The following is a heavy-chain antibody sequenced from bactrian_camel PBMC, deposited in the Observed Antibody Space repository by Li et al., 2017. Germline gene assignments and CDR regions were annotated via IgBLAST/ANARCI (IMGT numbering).Heavy chain of an antibody. CDR1: GFTFSSYV. Sequence: VQLVESGGGLVQPGGSLRLSCAASGFTFSSYVMSWVRQAPGKGLEWVSGINSGGSSTYYADSVKDRFTISGDNAKNTLYLQLNSLKIEDAAMYYCANSGSQFCSGGYCYTAYFRYWGQGTQVTVS. D-gene: IGHD2*01. CDR3: ANSGSQFCSGGYCYTAYFRY. CDR2: INSGGSST. V-gene: IGHV3S40*01. J-gene: IGHJ4*01.